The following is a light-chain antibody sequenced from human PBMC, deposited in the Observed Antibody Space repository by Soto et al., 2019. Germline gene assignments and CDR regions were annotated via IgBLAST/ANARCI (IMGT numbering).Light chain of an antibody. J-gene: IGKJ1*01. CDR1: QSVSSN. CDR2: GAS. Sequence: ETVMTQSPATLSVSPGERATLSCRASQSVSSNLAWHQQKPGQAPRLLIYGASSRATGIPDRFSGSGSGTDFTLTISRLEPEDFAVYYCQQYGSSPPWTFGQGTKVDIK. V-gene: IGKV3-20*01. CDR3: QQYGSSPPWT.